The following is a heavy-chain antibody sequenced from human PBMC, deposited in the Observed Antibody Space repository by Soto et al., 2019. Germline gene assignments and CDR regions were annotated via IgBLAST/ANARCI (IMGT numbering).Heavy chain of an antibody. CDR3: ARDHPSGSLDY. CDR1: GGSISSGDYY. V-gene: IGHV4-30-4*01. CDR2: IYYSGST. D-gene: IGHD3-10*01. J-gene: IGHJ4*02. Sequence: QVQLQESGPGLVKPSQTLSLTCTVSGGSISSGDYYWSWIRQPPGKGLEWIGYIYYSGSTYYNPSLKSRVTXSXXTSKTQFSLKLSSVTAADTAVYYCARDHPSGSLDYWGQGTLVTVSS.